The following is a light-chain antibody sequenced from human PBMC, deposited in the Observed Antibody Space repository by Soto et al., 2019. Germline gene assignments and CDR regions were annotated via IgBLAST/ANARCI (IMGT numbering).Light chain of an antibody. Sequence: QSVLTQPVSVSGSPGQSITISCTGTNSDGGSYNLVSWYQHHPGKAPKLIIYEGNKRPSGVSNRFSGSKSGNTASLTISGLQAEDEADYYCCSYAANIYHVFGTGTKVTVL. CDR1: NSDGGSYNL. CDR3: CSYAANIYHV. CDR2: EGN. V-gene: IGLV2-23*01. J-gene: IGLJ1*01.